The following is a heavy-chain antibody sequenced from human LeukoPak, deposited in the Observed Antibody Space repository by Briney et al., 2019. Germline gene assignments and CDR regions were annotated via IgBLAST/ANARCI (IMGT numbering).Heavy chain of an antibody. V-gene: IGHV4-59*01. CDR2: IHYTGST. Sequence: SETLSLTCTVSGGSISYYYWTWIRQSPGKGLEWIGQIHYTGSTYYNPSLKRRVTISVDTSRNQFSLNPTSVTAADTAVYYCARGGTYNDILSFDPWGQGTLVTVSS. CDR1: GGSISYYY. D-gene: IGHD3-9*01. CDR3: ARGGTYNDILSFDP. J-gene: IGHJ5*02.